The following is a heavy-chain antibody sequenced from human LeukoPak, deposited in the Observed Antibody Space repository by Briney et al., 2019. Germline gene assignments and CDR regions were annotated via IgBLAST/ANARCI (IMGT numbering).Heavy chain of an antibody. J-gene: IGHJ4*02. Sequence: GGSLRPSCAASGFTFSSYGMHWVRQAPGKGLEWVAVIWYDGSNKYYADSVKGRFTISRDNSKNTLYLQMNSLRAEDTAVYYCARGRDYVWGSYPSPLDYWGQGTLVTVSS. CDR3: ARGRDYVWGSYPSPLDY. V-gene: IGHV3-33*01. CDR2: IWYDGSNK. D-gene: IGHD3-16*02. CDR1: GFTFSSYG.